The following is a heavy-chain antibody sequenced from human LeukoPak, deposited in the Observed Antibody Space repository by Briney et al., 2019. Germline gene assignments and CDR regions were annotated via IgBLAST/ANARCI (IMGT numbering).Heavy chain of an antibody. CDR3: ARASWMTKSNYYYYYMDV. D-gene: IGHD5-12*01. V-gene: IGHV1-18*01. CDR2: ISAYNGNT. CDR1: GYTFTSYG. J-gene: IGHJ6*03. Sequence: GASVKVSCKASGYTFTSYGISWVRQAPGQGLEWMGWISAYNGNTNYAQKLQGRVTMTTDTSTSTAYMELRSLRSDDTAVYYCARASWMTKSNYYYYYMDVWGKGTTVTVSS.